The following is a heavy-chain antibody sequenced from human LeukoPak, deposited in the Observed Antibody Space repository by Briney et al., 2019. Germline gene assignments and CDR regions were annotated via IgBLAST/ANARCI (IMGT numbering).Heavy chain of an antibody. Sequence: GGSLRLSCAASGFTFSSYAVCWVRQAPGRGLEWVSSNSGGSTYYADSVKGRFTISRDNSKNTLYLQMNSLRAEDTAVYYCAKDSSYSSSWYYFDYWGQGTLVTVSS. D-gene: IGHD6-13*01. CDR1: GFTFSSYA. J-gene: IGHJ4*02. CDR2: NSGGST. V-gene: IGHV3-23*01. CDR3: AKDSSYSSSWYYFDY.